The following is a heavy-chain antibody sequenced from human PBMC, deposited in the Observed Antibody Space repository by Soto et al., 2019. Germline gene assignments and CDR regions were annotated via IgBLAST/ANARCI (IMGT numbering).Heavy chain of an antibody. CDR2: ISSSSSTI. CDR1: GFTFSSYS. CDR3: ARDSGYDDYLPFDY. J-gene: IGHJ4*02. D-gene: IGHD4-17*01. V-gene: IGHV3-48*01. Sequence: EVQLVESGGGLVQPGGSLRLSCAASGFTFSSYSMNWVRQAPGKGLEWVSYISSSSSTIYYADSVKGRFTISRDNAKNSLYLQMNSLRAEDTAVYYCARDSGYDDYLPFDYWGQGTLVTVSS.